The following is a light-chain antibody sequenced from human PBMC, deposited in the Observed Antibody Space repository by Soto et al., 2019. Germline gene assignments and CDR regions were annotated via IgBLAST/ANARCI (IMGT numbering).Light chain of an antibody. J-gene: IGKJ1*01. CDR2: GAS. CDR1: QNVGSTN. V-gene: IGKV3-20*01. CDR3: QQYGNSRT. Sequence: EIVLTQFPGTLSLSPGERATLSCRASQNVGSTNLAWYQQKPGQAPRLLIYGASNRATGIADRFSGGGSGTDFTLTISRLEPEDFAVYYCQQYGNSRTFGQGTKVDIK.